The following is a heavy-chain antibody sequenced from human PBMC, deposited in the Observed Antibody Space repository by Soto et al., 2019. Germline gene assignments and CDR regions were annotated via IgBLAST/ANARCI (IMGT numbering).Heavy chain of an antibody. J-gene: IGHJ6*02. CDR1: GYSFTSYW. CDR3: ARTSAAGKYYYGMDV. D-gene: IGHD6-13*01. CDR2: IYPGDSDT. V-gene: IGHV5-51*01. Sequence: XXSLKISCKGSGYSFTSYWIGWVLQMPGKGLEWMGIIYPGDSDTRYSPSFQGQVTISADKSISTAYLQWSSLKASDTAMYYCARTSAAGKYYYGMDVWGQGTTVTVSS.